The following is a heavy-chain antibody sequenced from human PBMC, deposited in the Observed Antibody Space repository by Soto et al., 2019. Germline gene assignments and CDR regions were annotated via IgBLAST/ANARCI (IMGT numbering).Heavy chain of an antibody. V-gene: IGHV4-31*03. Sequence: QVQLQESGPGLVKPSQTLSLTCTVSGGSISSGGYYWSWIRQHPGKGLEWIGYIYYSGSTYYNPSLKSRVTISVDKSKNQFSLKLSSVTAADTAVYYCARDLEDRSGGVLAPGKGYYYCYMDVWGKGTTVTVSS. CDR1: GGSISSGGYY. J-gene: IGHJ6*03. CDR3: ARDLEDRSGGVLAPGKGYYYCYMDV. CDR2: IYYSGST. D-gene: IGHD6-25*01.